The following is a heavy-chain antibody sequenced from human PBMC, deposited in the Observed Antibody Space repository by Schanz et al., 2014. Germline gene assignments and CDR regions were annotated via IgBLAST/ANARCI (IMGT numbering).Heavy chain of an antibody. CDR1: GFSVSSNY. CDR3: ARDRNYIWGSYRYSYFDY. V-gene: IGHV3-53*01. CDR2: IYSADST. Sequence: VQLVESGGGVVQPGGSLRLSCAASGFSVSSNYMSWVRXAPGKGLEWVSVIYSADSTYYADSVKGRFTISRDNSKNTLYLQMNSLRAEDTAVYYCARDRNYIWGSYRYSYFDYWGQGTRVTVSS. J-gene: IGHJ4*02. D-gene: IGHD3-16*02.